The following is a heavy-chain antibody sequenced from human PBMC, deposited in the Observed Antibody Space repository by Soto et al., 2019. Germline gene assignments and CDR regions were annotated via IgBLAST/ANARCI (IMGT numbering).Heavy chain of an antibody. V-gene: IGHV4-39*01. J-gene: IGHJ5*02. CDR2: IYYSGST. Sequence: QLQLQESGPGLVKPSETLSLTCTVSGGSISSSSYYWGWIRQPPGKGLEWIGSIYYSGSTYYNPTLKNRLTISVHTSKSLVCLKLSSVTAADTAVYYCARHPLCRDIVLVPAAMSERFDPWGQGTLVPVSS. D-gene: IGHD2-2*01. CDR3: ARHPLCRDIVLVPAAMSERFDP. CDR1: GGSISSSSYY.